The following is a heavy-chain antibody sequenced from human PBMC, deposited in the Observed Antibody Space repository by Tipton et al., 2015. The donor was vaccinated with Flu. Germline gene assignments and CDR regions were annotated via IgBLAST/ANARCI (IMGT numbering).Heavy chain of an antibody. V-gene: IGHV4-38-2*01. CDR1: GYSISSGYY. J-gene: IGHJ4*02. CDR2: IYHSGST. CDR3: AGQRLILDDSSGYYDY. Sequence: PSLTCAVSGYSISSGYYWGWIRQPPGKGLEWIGSIYHSGSTYYNPSLKSRVTISVDTSKNQFSLKLSSVTAADTAVYYCAGQRLILDDSSGYYDYWGQGTLVTVSS. D-gene: IGHD3-22*01.